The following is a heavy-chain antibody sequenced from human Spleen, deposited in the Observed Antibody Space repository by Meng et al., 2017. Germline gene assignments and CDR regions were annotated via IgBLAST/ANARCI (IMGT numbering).Heavy chain of an antibody. Sequence: GSLRLSCTVSGGSIKNYYWTWVRQPPGKGLEWIGYVYDSGSTNYNPSLKSRVTISVDTSKNQFSLKLTSVTAADTAVYYCARGELVQRFYVVFTMAAFDVWGQGTRVTVSS. CDR3: ARGELVQRFYVVFTMAAFDV. CDR2: VYDSGST. CDR1: GGSIKNYY. J-gene: IGHJ3*01. V-gene: IGHV4-59*12. D-gene: IGHD2/OR15-2a*01.